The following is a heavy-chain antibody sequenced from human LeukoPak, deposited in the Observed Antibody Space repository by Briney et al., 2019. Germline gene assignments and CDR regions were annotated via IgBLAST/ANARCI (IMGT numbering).Heavy chain of an antibody. CDR2: IKQDGSDK. CDR3: ARVRCSSNSCFPDY. V-gene: IGHV3-7*01. CDR1: GFTFNNYG. Sequence: GRSLRLSCAASGFTFNNYGMHWVRQAPGKGLEWVANIKQDGSDKYYVDSVKGRFTISRDNAKNSLFLQMNSLRAEDTAVYYCARVRCSSNSCFPDYWGQGTLVTVSS. J-gene: IGHJ4*02. D-gene: IGHD2-2*01.